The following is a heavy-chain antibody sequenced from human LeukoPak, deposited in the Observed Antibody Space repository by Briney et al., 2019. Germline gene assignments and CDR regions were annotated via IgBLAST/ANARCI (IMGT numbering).Heavy chain of an antibody. CDR2: ISSSGSTI. Sequence: PGGSLRLSCAASGFTFSDYYMSWIRQAPGKGLEWVSYISSSGSTIYYADSVKGRFTISRDNSKNTLYLQMNSLRAEDTAVYYCAPLSDTSRDYWGQGTLVTVSS. D-gene: IGHD2-2*01. J-gene: IGHJ4*02. CDR3: APLSDTSRDY. V-gene: IGHV3-11*01. CDR1: GFTFSDYY.